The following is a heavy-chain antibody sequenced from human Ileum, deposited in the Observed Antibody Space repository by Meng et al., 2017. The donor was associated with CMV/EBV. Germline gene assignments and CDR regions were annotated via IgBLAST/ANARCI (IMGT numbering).Heavy chain of an antibody. D-gene: IGHD3-3*01. CDR2: FDPEDGET. J-gene: IGHJ4*02. CDR1: GYTLTELS. V-gene: IGHV1-24*01. Sequence: ASVKVSCKVSGYTLTELSMHWVRQAPGKGLEWMGGFDPEDGETIYAQKFQGRVTMTEDTSTDTAYMELSSLRSEDTAVYYCATRIRRFLEWLTGPVDYWGQGTLVTVSS. CDR3: ATRIRRFLEWLTGPVDY.